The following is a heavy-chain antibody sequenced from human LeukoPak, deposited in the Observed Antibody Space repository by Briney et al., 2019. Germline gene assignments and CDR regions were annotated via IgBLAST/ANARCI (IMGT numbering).Heavy chain of an antibody. D-gene: IGHD3-22*01. CDR3: ATLLPYYYDSSGPRSPGGLAY. J-gene: IGHJ4*02. V-gene: IGHV1-24*01. Sequence: ASVKVSCKVSGYTLTELSMHWVRQAPGKGLEWMGGFDPEDGETIYAQKSQGRVTMTEDTSTDTAYMELSSLRSEDTAVYYCATLLPYYYDSSGPRSPGGLAYWGQGTLVTVSS. CDR2: FDPEDGET. CDR1: GYTLTELS.